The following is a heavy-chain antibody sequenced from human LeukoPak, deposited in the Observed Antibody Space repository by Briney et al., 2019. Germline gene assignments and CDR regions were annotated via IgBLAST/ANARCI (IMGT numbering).Heavy chain of an antibody. CDR3: ARDFEAAGFDY. CDR1: GFTFSSYN. J-gene: IGHJ4*02. V-gene: IGHV3-48*01. D-gene: IGHD6-25*01. Sequence: WGSLRLSCTASGFTFSSYNMKWVRQAPGKRLEWVSYISSTGRIIDFADSVKGRFTISRDNAKNSLYLRMNSLRAEDTAVYYCARDFEAAGFDYWGQGTLVTVSS. CDR2: ISSTGRII.